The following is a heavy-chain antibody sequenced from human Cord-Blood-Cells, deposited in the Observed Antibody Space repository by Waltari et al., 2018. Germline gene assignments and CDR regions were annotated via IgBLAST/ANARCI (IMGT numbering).Heavy chain of an antibody. Sequence: QVQLVQSGAEVKKPGSSVKVSCKASGGTFSSYAISWVGQAPGQGLEWMGGIIPIFGTANYAQKFQGRVTITADESTSTAYMELSSLRSEDTAVYYCARALSRNYDILTGYDAFDIWGQGTMVTVSS. V-gene: IGHV1-69*01. CDR2: IIPIFGTA. CDR3: ARALSRNYDILTGYDAFDI. CDR1: GGTFSSYA. J-gene: IGHJ3*02. D-gene: IGHD3-9*01.